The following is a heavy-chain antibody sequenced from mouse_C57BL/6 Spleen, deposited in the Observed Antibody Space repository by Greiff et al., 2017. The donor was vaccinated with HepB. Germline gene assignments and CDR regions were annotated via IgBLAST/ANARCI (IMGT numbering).Heavy chain of an antibody. CDR3: ARTEDYSNFWYFDV. CDR1: GYSFTGYF. V-gene: IGHV1-20*01. CDR2: INPYNGDT. D-gene: IGHD2-5*01. J-gene: IGHJ1*03. Sequence: EVHLVESGPELVKPGDSVKISCKASGYSFTGYFMNWVMQSHGKSLEWIGRINPYNGDTFYNQKFKGKATLTVDKSSSTAHMELRSLTSEDSAVYYCARTEDYSNFWYFDVWGTGTTVTVSS.